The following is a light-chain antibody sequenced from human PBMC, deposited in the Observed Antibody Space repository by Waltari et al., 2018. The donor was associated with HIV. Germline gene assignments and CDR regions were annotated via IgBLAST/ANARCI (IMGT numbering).Light chain of an antibody. J-gene: IGLJ2*01. V-gene: IGLV7-46*01. CDR3: LVFYSDAAV. CDR1: TGAVTRGLY. Sequence: QAVVTQEPSLTVSPGGTVTLTCGSSTGAVTRGLYPFWFQQKPGQAPRTLIYDTTNKNSWTPARFSGSLLGGKAALTLSGAQPEDEAEYYCLVFYSDAAVFGGGTKLTVL. CDR2: DTT.